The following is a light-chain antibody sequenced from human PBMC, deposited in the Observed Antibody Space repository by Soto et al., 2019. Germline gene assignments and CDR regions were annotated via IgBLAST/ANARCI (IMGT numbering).Light chain of an antibody. CDR1: QSVSSY. J-gene: IGKJ5*01. Sequence: EIVLTQSPATLSLSPGERATLSCRASQSVSSYLAWCQQKPGQAPRLLIYDASNRATGIPARFSGSGSGTDFPLTISSLEPEDFAVYYFQQRSNSITFGQGTRLEIK. V-gene: IGKV3-11*01. CDR2: DAS. CDR3: QQRSNSIT.